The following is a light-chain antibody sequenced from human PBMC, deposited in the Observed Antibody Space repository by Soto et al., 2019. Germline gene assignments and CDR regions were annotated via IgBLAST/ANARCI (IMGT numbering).Light chain of an antibody. Sequence: EIVLTQSPATLSLSPGERATLSCWASQSVSNSLAWYQQRPGQSPRLLIYDVSTRATGIPARFGGSGSGTDFTLTISSLETEDFGIYYCQQSHSSPRTFGQGTTV. CDR2: DVS. CDR1: QSVSNS. CDR3: QQSHSSPRT. J-gene: IGKJ1*01. V-gene: IGKV3-11*01.